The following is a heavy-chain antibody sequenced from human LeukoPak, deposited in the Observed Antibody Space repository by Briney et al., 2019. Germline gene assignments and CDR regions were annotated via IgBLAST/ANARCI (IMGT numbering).Heavy chain of an antibody. J-gene: IGHJ4*02. D-gene: IGHD3-22*01. V-gene: IGHV3-48*03. CDR2: ISSSGNTI. CDR3: TRGVYDSSGYYHY. Sequence: GGSLRLSXAVSGFTFSNYEMNWVGQAPGKGLEWVSYISSSGNTIYHADSVKGRFTISRDNAKNSLYLQMNSLRAEDTAVYYCTRGVYDSSGYYHYWGQGTLVTVSS. CDR1: GFTFSNYE.